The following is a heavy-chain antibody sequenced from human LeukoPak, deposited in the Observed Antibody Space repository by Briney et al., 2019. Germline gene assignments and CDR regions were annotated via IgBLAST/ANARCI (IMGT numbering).Heavy chain of an antibody. CDR1: GGSISSYY. V-gene: IGHV4-59*01. J-gene: IGHJ4*02. D-gene: IGHD3-3*01. Sequence: PSETPSLTCTVSGGSISSYYWSWIRQPPGKGLEWIGYIYYSGSTNYNPSLKSRVTISVDTSKNQFSLKLSSVTAADTAVYYCARAPYDFWSGYRYYFDYWGQGTLVTVSS. CDR2: IYYSGST. CDR3: ARAPYDFWSGYRYYFDY.